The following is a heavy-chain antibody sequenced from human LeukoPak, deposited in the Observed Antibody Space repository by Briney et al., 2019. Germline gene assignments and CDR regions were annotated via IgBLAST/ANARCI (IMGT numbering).Heavy chain of an antibody. CDR1: GFTFTDYY. D-gene: IGHD3-16*01. CDR3: ARGGSNWFDP. Sequence: ASVKVSCKASGFTFTDYYIHWVRQAPGQGLEWMGSIHPKSGGTKYAQKFQGRVTVTRDTSISAAYMELSRLTSDDTAVYYCARGGSNWFDPWGQGILVTVSS. V-gene: IGHV1-2*02. J-gene: IGHJ5*02. CDR2: IHPKSGGT.